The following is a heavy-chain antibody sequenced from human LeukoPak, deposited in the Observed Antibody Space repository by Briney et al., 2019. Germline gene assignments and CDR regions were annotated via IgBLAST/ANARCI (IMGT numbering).Heavy chain of an antibody. V-gene: IGHV1-2*02. Sequence: ASVKVSCKVSGYTLTELSMHWVRQAPGQGLEWMGWINPNSGGTNYAQKFQGRVTMTRDTSISTAYMELSRLRSDDTAVYYCAREQQLYNWFDPWGQGTLVTVSS. CDR2: INPNSGGT. CDR1: GYTLTELS. CDR3: AREQQLYNWFDP. J-gene: IGHJ5*02. D-gene: IGHD6-13*01.